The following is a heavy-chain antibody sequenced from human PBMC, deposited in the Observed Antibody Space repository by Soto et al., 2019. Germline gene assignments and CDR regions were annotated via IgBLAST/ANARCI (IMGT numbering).Heavy chain of an antibody. CDR3: ARGRGQQLDY. D-gene: IGHD6-13*01. CDR2: LIPLFGTT. CDR1: GGTVSSYP. J-gene: IGHJ4*02. Sequence: QVQLVQSGAGVKKPGSSVKVSCKASGGTVSSYPLSWVRQAPGQGLEWMGGLIPLFGTTHYAQKFQGRVTITADETTSTAYMVLSSLRSEDTARYYCARGRGQQLDYWGQGNLITVSS. V-gene: IGHV1-69*12.